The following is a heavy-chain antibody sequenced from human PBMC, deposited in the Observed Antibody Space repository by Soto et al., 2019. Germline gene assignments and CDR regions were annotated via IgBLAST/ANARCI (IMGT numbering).Heavy chain of an antibody. D-gene: IGHD6-13*01. V-gene: IGHV1-18*04. Sequence: ASVKVSCKASGYTFTSYAMRWVRQAPGQGLEWMGWISAYNGNTNYAQKLQGRVTMTTDTSTSTAYMELRSLRSDDTAVYHCARDTQQGGLFWFDPWGQGTLVTVSS. CDR2: ISAYNGNT. CDR3: ARDTQQGGLFWFDP. CDR1: GYTFTSYA. J-gene: IGHJ5*02.